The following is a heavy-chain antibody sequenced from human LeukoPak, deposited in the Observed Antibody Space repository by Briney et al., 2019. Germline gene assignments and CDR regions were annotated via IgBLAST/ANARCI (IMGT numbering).Heavy chain of an antibody. CDR1: GFPFSSYS. J-gene: IGHJ4*02. CDR2: ISSSSIYI. CDR3: AKFPVYDFWSGYLKYFDY. D-gene: IGHD3-3*01. Sequence: GGSLRLSCAASGFPFSSYSMNWVRQAPGKGLEWVSSISSSSIYIYYADSVKGRFTISRDNAKNSLYLQMNSLRAEDTAVYYCAKFPVYDFWSGYLKYFDYWGQGTLVTVSS. V-gene: IGHV3-21*04.